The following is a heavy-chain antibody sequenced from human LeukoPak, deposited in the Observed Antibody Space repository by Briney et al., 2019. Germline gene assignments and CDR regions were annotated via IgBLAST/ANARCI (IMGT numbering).Heavy chain of an antibody. D-gene: IGHD6-13*01. J-gene: IGHJ6*03. CDR3: AAGPAAGTFYYYYMDV. Sequence: SVKVSCKASGFTFTSSAVQWVRQARGQRLEWIGWIVVGSGNTNYAQKFQERVTITRDMSTSTAYMELSSLRSEDTAVYYCAAGPAAGTFYYYYMDVWGKGTTVTVSS. V-gene: IGHV1-58*01. CDR2: IVVGSGNT. CDR1: GFTFTSSA.